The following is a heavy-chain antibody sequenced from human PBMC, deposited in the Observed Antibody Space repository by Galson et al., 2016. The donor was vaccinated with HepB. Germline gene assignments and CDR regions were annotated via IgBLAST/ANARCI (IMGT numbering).Heavy chain of an antibody. CDR2: ISATGGNT. J-gene: IGHJ5*01. CDR1: RFAFSTYG. V-gene: IGHV3-23*01. CDR3: ARDGRGAYSSSDWFDS. D-gene: IGHD3-10*01. Sequence: SLRLSCAASRFAFSTYGMHWVRQAPGKGLEWVSAISATGGNTHYAKSVKGRFTISRDNSRNTLYLEMTTLRAEDTAVYYCARDGRGAYSSSDWFDSWGQGTLVTVSS.